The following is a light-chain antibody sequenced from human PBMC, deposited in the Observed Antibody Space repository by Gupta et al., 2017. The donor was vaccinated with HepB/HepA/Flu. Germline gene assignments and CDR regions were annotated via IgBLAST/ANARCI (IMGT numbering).Light chain of an antibody. CDR2: GNS. CDR1: SSNIGAGYD. J-gene: IGLJ1*01. V-gene: IGLV1-40*01. CDR3: QSYDSSLSGNV. Sequence: QSVLTQPPSVSGAPGLRVTISCPGSSSNIGAGYDVHWYQQLPGAAPKLLSFGNSNQPSGVPDRFSGSKSGTSASLAITGLQAEDEADYYCQSYDSSLSGNVFGTGTKVTVL.